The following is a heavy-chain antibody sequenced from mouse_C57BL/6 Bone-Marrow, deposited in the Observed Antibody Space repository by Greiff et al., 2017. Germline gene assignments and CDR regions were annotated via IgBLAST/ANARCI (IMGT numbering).Heavy chain of an antibody. CDR1: GYTFTDYY. Sequence: EVQLQQSGPELVKPGASVKISCKASGYTFTDYYMNWVKQSHGKSLEWIGDINPNNGGTSYKQKFKGNATLTVDKSYSTAYMELRSLTSEDSAVYYCARYYGSTYWYFDVGGTGTTVTVSS. J-gene: IGHJ1*03. V-gene: IGHV1-26*01. CDR2: INPNNGGT. CDR3: ARYYGSTYWYFDV. D-gene: IGHD1-1*01.